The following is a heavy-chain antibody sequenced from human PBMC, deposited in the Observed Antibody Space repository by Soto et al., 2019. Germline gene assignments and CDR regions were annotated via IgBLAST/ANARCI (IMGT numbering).Heavy chain of an antibody. CDR3: ARDQAFWTGYSRMPYYFDY. CDR1: GGSVSSGSYY. Sequence: PSETLSLTCTVSGGSVSSGSYYWSWIRQPPGKGLEYIGYLYYSGSTNYNPSLKSRVTISVDTPKNQFSLKLTSVTAADTAIYYCARDQAFWTGYSRMPYYFDYWGQGTLVTVSS. D-gene: IGHD3-3*01. CDR2: LYYSGST. V-gene: IGHV4-61*01. J-gene: IGHJ4*02.